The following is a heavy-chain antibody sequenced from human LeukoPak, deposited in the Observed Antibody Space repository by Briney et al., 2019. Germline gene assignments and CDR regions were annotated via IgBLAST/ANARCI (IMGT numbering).Heavy chain of an antibody. CDR3: ARGPLYSDYYLD. Sequence: WASVKVSCKASGYTFTSYAMHWVRQAPGQRLEWMGWINAGNGNTKYSQKFQGRVTITRDTSASTAYMELSSLRSEDTAVYYCARGPLYSDYYLDWGQGTLVTVSS. J-gene: IGHJ4*02. CDR2: INAGNGNT. D-gene: IGHD4-11*01. V-gene: IGHV1-3*01. CDR1: GYTFTSYA.